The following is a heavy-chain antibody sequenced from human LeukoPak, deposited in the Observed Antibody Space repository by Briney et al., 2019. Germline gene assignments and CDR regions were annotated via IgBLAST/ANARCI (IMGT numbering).Heavy chain of an antibody. CDR1: GVSITSGSYY. CDR2: VHSSGDI. Sequence: SQTLSLTCSVSGVSITSGSYYWGWVRQSAGKGLEWIGRVHSSGDIYHNAAFRSRAAVSGDASKNQFSLQLNSVTAADTAVYYCARGASPKDAVFFDYWGQGALITVSS. J-gene: IGHJ4*02. CDR3: ARGASPKDAVFFDY. D-gene: IGHD3-16*01. V-gene: IGHV4-61*02.